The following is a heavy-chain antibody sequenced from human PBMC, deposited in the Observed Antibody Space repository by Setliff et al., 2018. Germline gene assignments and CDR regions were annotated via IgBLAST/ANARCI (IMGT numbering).Heavy chain of an antibody. V-gene: IGHV3-48*01. D-gene: IGHD5-18*01. CDR3: ARDPDTSSKVDV. J-gene: IGHJ2*01. Sequence: ETLSLSCAASGFTFSSYSMNWVRQAPGKGLEWVSYISSSSSTIYYADSVKGRFTISRDNSKNTLYLQMNSLNADDTAVYYCARDPDTSSKVDVWGRGTLVTVSS. CDR1: GFTFSSYS. CDR2: ISSSSSTI.